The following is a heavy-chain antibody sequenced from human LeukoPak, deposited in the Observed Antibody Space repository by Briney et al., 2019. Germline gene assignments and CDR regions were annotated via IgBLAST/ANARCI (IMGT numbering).Heavy chain of an antibody. J-gene: IGHJ4*02. Sequence: ASVKVSCKASGYTFTDFFVHWARQAPGQGLEWMGWVNPNSGVTHYAQKFQGRVTMTRDTSISTAYMELSRLRSDDTAVYYCARGRSFDANFDYWGQGTLVTVSS. CDR3: ARGRSFDANFDY. CDR2: VNPNSGVT. CDR1: GYTFTDFF. V-gene: IGHV1-2*02.